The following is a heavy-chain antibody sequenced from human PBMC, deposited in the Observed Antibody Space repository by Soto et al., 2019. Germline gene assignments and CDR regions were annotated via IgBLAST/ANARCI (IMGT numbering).Heavy chain of an antibody. V-gene: IGHV3-30*18. CDR2: ISYDGSNK. Sequence: RLSCAASGFTFSSYGMHWVRQAPGKGLEWVAVISYDGSNKYYADSVKGRFTISRDNSKNTLYLQMNSLRAEDTAVYYCENLPYYYDSSGSLGYWGQGTLVTVSS. CDR1: GFTFSSYG. D-gene: IGHD3-22*01. CDR3: ENLPYYYDSSGSLGY. J-gene: IGHJ4*02.